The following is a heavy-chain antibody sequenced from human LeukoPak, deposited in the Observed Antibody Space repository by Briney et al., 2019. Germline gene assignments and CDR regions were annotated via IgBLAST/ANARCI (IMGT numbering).Heavy chain of an antibody. Sequence: PSETLSLTCTVSGGSISSYYWSWIRQPPGKGLEWIGYIYYSGSTNYNPSLKSRVTISVDTSKNQFSLELSSVTAADTAVYYCARDRGYYDSSGYFRIFDYWGQGTLVTVSS. V-gene: IGHV4-59*01. CDR3: ARDRGYYDSSGYFRIFDY. CDR1: GGSISSYY. D-gene: IGHD3-22*01. J-gene: IGHJ4*02. CDR2: IYYSGST.